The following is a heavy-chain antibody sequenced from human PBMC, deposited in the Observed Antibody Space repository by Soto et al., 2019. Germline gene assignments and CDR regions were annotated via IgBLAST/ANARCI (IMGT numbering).Heavy chain of an antibody. J-gene: IGHJ4*02. CDR3: ARRVTRPERFDY. CDR2: IYYSGNT. Sequence: PSETLSLTCIVSGGSISRTTDYWGWIRQPPGKGLEWIGNIYYSGNTYYSPSLQSRVTISEDTSKNQFSLKLTSATAADTAVYYCARRVTRPERFDYWGQGALVTVSS. V-gene: IGHV4-39*01. D-gene: IGHD4-4*01. CDR1: GGSISRTTDY.